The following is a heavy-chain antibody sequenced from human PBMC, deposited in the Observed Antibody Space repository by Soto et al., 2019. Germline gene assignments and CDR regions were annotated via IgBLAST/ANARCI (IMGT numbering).Heavy chain of an antibody. V-gene: IGHV4-59*01. CDR3: ARGGGSPYHNHEFDF. J-gene: IGHJ4*02. D-gene: IGHD6-13*01. Sequence: QVQLQESGPGLVKPSETLSLTCAVSGASITYYYWNWIRQPPGRGLEWIVSFSSTGSTVYNPSLRSLVTISLDTSKNQFSLTLTSVTAADTAVYYCARGGGSPYHNHEFDFWGQGTLVTVSS. CDR2: FSSTGST. CDR1: GASITYYY.